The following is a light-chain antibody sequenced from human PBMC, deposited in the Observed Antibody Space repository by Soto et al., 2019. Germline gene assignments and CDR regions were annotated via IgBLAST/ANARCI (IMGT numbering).Light chain of an antibody. V-gene: IGKV1-16*02. J-gene: IGKJ5*01. CDR1: QDIKNY. CDR2: DAS. Sequence: DIQMTQSPSSLSASVGDRVTITCRASQDIKNYLAWFQQKPGKAPKSLIYDASTLQSGVPSKFSGSGYATDFTLTITSLQPEDSATYYCQHYKSYPITFGQGTRLEI. CDR3: QHYKSYPIT.